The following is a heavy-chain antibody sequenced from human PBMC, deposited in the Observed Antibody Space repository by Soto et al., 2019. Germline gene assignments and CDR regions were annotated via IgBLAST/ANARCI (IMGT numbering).Heavy chain of an antibody. CDR2: ISYDGSNK. Sequence: QVQLVESGGGVVQPGRSLRLSCAASGFTFSSYAMHWVRQAPGKGLEWVAVISYDGSNKYYADSVKGRFTISRDNSKNTLYLQMNSVRAEDTAVYYCARGRVDMGPDDAFDIWGQGTMVTVSS. CDR3: ARGRVDMGPDDAFDI. D-gene: IGHD1-26*01. CDR1: GFTFSSYA. J-gene: IGHJ3*02. V-gene: IGHV3-30-3*01.